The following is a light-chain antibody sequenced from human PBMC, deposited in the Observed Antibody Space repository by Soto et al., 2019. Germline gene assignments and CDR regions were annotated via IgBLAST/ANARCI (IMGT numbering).Light chain of an antibody. CDR2: GAS. V-gene: IGKV3-20*01. CDR1: QSVSSSY. J-gene: IGKJ1*01. Sequence: EIVLTQSPGTLSLSPGEGATLSCRASQSVSSSYLAWYQQKPGQAPRLLIYGASSRATGIPDRFSGSGSGTDFTLTISRLEPEDFAVYYCQQYGSSSPWTFGQGTKVDIK. CDR3: QQYGSSSPWT.